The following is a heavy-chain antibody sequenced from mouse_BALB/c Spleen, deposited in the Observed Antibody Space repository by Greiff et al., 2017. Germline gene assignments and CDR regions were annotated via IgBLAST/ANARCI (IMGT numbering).Heavy chain of an antibody. Sequence: EVQLVESGPGLVKPSQSLSLTCTVTGYSITSDYAWNWIRQFPGNKLEWMGYISYSGSTSYNPSLKSRISITRDTSKNQFFLQLNSVTTEDTATYYCARGGVNAMDYWGQGTSVTVSS. J-gene: IGHJ4*01. CDR3: ARGGVNAMDY. CDR1: GYSITSDYA. CDR2: ISYSGST. V-gene: IGHV3-2*02.